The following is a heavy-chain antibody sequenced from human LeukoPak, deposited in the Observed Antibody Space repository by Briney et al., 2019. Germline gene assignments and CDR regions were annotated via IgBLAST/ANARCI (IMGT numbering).Heavy chain of an antibody. Sequence: PVASVTVSCKVVAYDFTGYHIHWVRQAPGQGPEWMGRLNPNTGHAVYAFKFQGRVTITRDTSTNTAYMEVARLTSDDTALYYCAKDRDGADRIILWGQGTLVTVSS. J-gene: IGHJ4*02. CDR1: AYDFTGYH. V-gene: IGHV1-2*06. D-gene: IGHD5-24*01. CDR2: LNPNTGHA. CDR3: AKDRDGADRIIL.